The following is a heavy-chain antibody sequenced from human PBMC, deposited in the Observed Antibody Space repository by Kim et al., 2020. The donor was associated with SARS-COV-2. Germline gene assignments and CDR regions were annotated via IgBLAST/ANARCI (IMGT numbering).Heavy chain of an antibody. CDR1: GGSFSGYY. CDR2: INHSGST. Sequence: SETLSLTCAVYGGSFSGYYWSWIRQPPGKGLEWIGEINHSGSTNYNPSLKSRVTISVDTSKNQFSLKLSSVTAADTAVYYCASIGPYGVVPAAMMDYYYGMDVWGQGTTVTVSS. V-gene: IGHV4-34*01. CDR3: ASIGPYGVVPAAMMDYYYGMDV. J-gene: IGHJ6*02. D-gene: IGHD2-2*01.